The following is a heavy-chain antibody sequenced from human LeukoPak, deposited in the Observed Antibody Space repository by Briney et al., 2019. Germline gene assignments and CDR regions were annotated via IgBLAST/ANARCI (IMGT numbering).Heavy chain of an antibody. V-gene: IGHV3-23*01. Sequence: GGSLRLSCAASGFTFSNYAMSWVRQAPGKGLEWVSAISGSGGTTFYADSVKGRFTISRDNAKNSLYLQMNSLRAEDTAVYYCARETGERANDAFDIWGQGTMVTVSS. J-gene: IGHJ3*02. CDR1: GFTFSNYA. CDR3: ARETGERANDAFDI. D-gene: IGHD3-16*01. CDR2: ISGSGGTT.